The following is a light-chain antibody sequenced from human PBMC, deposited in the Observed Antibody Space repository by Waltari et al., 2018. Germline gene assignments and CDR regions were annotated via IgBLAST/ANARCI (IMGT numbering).Light chain of an antibody. J-gene: IGKJ4*01. CDR2: DAS. CDR3: QQYGNSPVT. CDR1: QSVSSNY. V-gene: IGKV3-20*01. Sequence: EIVLTQSPGTLSLSPGERATLSCRASQSVSSNYLAWYQQKPGQAPRLLIYDASKRATGIADSFSGSGSGTHFTLTISRLEPEDVAVFYCQQYGNSPVTFGGGTKVEIK.